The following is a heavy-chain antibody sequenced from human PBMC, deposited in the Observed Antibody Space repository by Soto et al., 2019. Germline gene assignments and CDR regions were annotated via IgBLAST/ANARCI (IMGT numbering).Heavy chain of an antibody. CDR1: GGTFSSYA. CDR2: IIPIFGTA. D-gene: IGHD5-18*01. Sequence: SVKVSCKASGGTFSSYAISWVRQAPGQGLEWMGGIIPIFGTANYAQKFQGRVTITADESTSTAYMELSSLRSEDTAVYYCARDSVDTAMVDDYYGMDVWGQGTTVTVSS. J-gene: IGHJ6*02. CDR3: ARDSVDTAMVDDYYGMDV. V-gene: IGHV1-69*13.